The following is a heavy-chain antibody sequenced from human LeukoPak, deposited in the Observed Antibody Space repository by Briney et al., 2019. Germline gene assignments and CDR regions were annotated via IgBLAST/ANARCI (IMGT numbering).Heavy chain of an antibody. D-gene: IGHD6-19*01. Sequence: GGSLRLSCAASGFKFSSYGMHWVRQAPGKGLEWVALIWYDGSNKYYADSVKGRFTISRDDSKNTLYLQMNSLRVEDTAVYFCARDPAVAGYYFDFWGQGTLVTVSP. CDR3: ARDPAVAGYYFDF. V-gene: IGHV3-33*01. J-gene: IGHJ4*02. CDR1: GFKFSSYG. CDR2: IWYDGSNK.